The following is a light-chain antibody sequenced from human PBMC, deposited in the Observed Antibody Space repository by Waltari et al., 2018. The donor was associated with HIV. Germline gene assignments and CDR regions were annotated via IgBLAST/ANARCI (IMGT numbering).Light chain of an antibody. CDR2: DDG. V-gene: IGLV3-21*02. J-gene: IGLJ2*01. CDR3: QVWEITDDHVV. CDR1: RIGSKS. Sequence: SYVLTQPPSVSVAPGQTARITCGGSRIGSKSVHWYQQKPGQAPVLVVQDDGDRPSRIPERFSGSNSGDTATLAISKVEAGDEADYYCQVWEITDDHVVFGGGTKLTVL.